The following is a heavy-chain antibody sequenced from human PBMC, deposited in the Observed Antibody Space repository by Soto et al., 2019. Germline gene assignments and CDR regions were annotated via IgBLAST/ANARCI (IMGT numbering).Heavy chain of an antibody. CDR2: INAGNGNT. CDR1: GYTFTSYA. J-gene: IGHJ4*02. Sequence: GASVKVSCKASGYTFTSYAMHWVRQAPGQRLEWMGWINAGNGNTKYSQKLQGRVTMTTDTSTSTAYMELRSLRSDDTAVYYCARIAAAGSPAFDYWGQGTLVTSPQ. D-gene: IGHD6-13*01. V-gene: IGHV1-3*01. CDR3: ARIAAAGSPAFDY.